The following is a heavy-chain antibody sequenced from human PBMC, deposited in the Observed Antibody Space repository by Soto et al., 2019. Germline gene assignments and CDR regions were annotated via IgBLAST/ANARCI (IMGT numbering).Heavy chain of an antibody. CDR1: GFTFRSYA. CDR2: ISGGGSDT. V-gene: IGHV3-23*01. J-gene: IGHJ5*02. Sequence: EVHLLESGGGLVQPGGSLRLSCSASGFTFRSYAMSWVRQAPGKGLEWVSGISGGGSDTYYSDSVRGRFIISRDNSKNTLYLQMNSLRVEDSAVYFCAKDDSLEWFFPLDAWGQGTLVTVSS. CDR3: AKDDSLEWFFPLDA. D-gene: IGHD3-3*01.